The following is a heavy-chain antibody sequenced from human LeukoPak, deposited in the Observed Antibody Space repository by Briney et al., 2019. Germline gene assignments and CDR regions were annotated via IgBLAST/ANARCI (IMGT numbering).Heavy chain of an antibody. CDR3: ARDSYFDFWGDV. D-gene: IGHD3-3*01. V-gene: IGHV3-23*01. J-gene: IGHJ6*02. CDR2: ISGLSGGPETT. Sequence: GGSLRLSCAASGFTFSSYAMSWVRQAPGKGLEWVSGISGLSGGPETTYYAEAVKGRFTISRDNSGNTLFLQMNSLSVEDTAIYYCARDSYFDFWGDVWGQGTTVIVSS. CDR1: GFTFSSYA.